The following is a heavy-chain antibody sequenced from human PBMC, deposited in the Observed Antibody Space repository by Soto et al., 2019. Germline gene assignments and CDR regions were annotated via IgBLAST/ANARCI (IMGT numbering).Heavy chain of an antibody. CDR1: GYSVSSSDYY. J-gene: IGHJ6*02. V-gene: IGHV4-39*01. Sequence: SETLSLTCSVSGYSVSSSDYYWAWIRQPPGKGLEWIGSMLYSGLTYYNPSLKSRVTLSVDTSKNQFSVRLNSVTASDTAVYYCAPLSISLSGPYGIHVWGQGTTVTVSS. CDR2: MLYSGLT. D-gene: IGHD3-3*02. CDR3: APLSISLSGPYGIHV.